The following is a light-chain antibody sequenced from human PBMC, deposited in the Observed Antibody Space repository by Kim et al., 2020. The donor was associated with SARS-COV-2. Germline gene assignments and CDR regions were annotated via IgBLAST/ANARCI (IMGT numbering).Light chain of an antibody. CDR1: QGISKY. V-gene: IGKV1-16*01. Sequence: APVGDRVTISRGARQGISKYFAWFQQKPGRAPKSLVYGASSLQSVAPSRFSGSGSGTEFTLTITSLQPEDFAAYFCQQYNSYTLTFGGGTKVDIK. J-gene: IGKJ4*01. CDR3: QQYNSYTLT. CDR2: GAS.